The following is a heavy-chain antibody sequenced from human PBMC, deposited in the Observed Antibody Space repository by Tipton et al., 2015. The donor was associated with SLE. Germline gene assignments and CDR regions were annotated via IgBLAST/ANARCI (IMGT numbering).Heavy chain of an antibody. CDR1: GGTFNNYY. CDR3: ARDGGQRVISGTYDFYYYGLDV. V-gene: IGHV4-34*01. J-gene: IGHJ6*02. D-gene: IGHD6-13*01. CDR2: IHHSGTT. Sequence: TLSLTCTVSGGTFNNYYWSWIRQPPGKGLEWIGEIHHSGTTNYNPSLESRGTISLETSKNQFSLKLTSVTAADTAVYYCARDGGQRVISGTYDFYYYGLDVWGQGTTVTVSS.